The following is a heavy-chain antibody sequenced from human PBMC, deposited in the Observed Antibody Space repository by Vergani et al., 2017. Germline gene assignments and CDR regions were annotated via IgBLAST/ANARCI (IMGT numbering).Heavy chain of an antibody. D-gene: IGHD2/OR15-2a*01. Sequence: QVHLQESGPGLVKPSQTLSLTCTVSGGSFSSDGYYWSWIRQHPGKGLEWIGYIFYSGSTYYNPSLKSRVTISVDTSKDHFSLQLSSVTATDTAVYYCARFPNIVGENWFDSWGQGTLVTVSS. J-gene: IGHJ5*01. CDR1: GGSFSSDGYY. CDR2: IFYSGST. V-gene: IGHV4-31*03. CDR3: ARFPNIVGENWFDS.